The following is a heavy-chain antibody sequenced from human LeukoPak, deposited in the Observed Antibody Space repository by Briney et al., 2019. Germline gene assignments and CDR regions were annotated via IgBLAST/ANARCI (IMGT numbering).Heavy chain of an antibody. J-gene: IGHJ6*02. Sequence: PSETLSLTCSVSGGSISSYYWSWIRQPPGRGLEWIGYIYYSGSTNYNPSLKSRVTISVDTAKNQFSLKLSSVTAADTAVYYCARDNWNYGSSMDVWGQGTTVTVSS. D-gene: IGHD1-7*01. CDR3: ARDNWNYGSSMDV. CDR2: IYYSGST. V-gene: IGHV4-59*01. CDR1: GGSISSYY.